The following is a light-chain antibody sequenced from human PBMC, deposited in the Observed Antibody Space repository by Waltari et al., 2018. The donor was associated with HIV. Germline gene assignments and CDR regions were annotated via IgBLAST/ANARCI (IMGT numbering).Light chain of an antibody. CDR1: QDISDF. J-gene: IGKJ4*01. CDR2: DAS. V-gene: IGKV1-9*01. CDR3: QQLHTFPLT. Sequence: DIQLTQSPSFLSASVGDRVTVACRASQDISDFLAWYQQKPGIAPRLRIYDASTLYTGVPSRFRGSGSGTEFTLTISSLQPEDFASYYCQQLHTFPLTFGGGTKV.